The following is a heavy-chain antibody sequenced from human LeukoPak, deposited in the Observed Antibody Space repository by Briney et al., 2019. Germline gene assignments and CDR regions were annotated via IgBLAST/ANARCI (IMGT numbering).Heavy chain of an antibody. V-gene: IGHV3-66*01. J-gene: IGHJ4*02. CDR2: IYGSTSA. Sequence: GGSLRLSCAASGFTVSSNYINWVRQAPGKGLEWVSLIYGSTSADYADSVKGRFTISRDTSMNTVYLQMNNLRAEDTAVYYCARLNFGDDYWGQGTLVTVSS. CDR1: GFTVSSNY. D-gene: IGHD4-17*01. CDR3: ARLNFGDDY.